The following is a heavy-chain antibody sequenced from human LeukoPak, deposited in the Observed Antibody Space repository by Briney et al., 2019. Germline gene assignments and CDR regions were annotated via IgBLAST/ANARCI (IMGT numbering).Heavy chain of an antibody. J-gene: IGHJ5*02. V-gene: IGHV4-39*07. CDR2: VYFVGGT. D-gene: IGHD3-16*01. CDR1: GGSVTTGTYH. Sequence: PSETLSLTCSVSGGSVTTGTYHWAWIRQPPGKGLEWIGSVYFVGGTHYNRSLQSRVAISVDTSKNQYSLRLSSVTAADTAVYYCARDHYYDGRGRFDPWGQGTLVTVSS. CDR3: ARDHYYDGRGRFDP.